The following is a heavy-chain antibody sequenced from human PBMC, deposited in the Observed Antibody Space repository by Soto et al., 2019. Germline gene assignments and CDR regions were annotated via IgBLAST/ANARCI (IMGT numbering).Heavy chain of an antibody. CDR1: GYTFTTFG. Sequence: QVQLVQSGAEVKEPGASVKVSCKASGYTFTTFGISWVRQAPGQGLEWMGWIDPENGNTKDAQKFQGRVTMTTDTSTSTAYMELRSLRSDDTAVYYCAKEYCDSSRCFLPDYWGQGALVTVSS. CDR3: AKEYCDSSRCFLPDY. V-gene: IGHV1-18*01. D-gene: IGHD2-2*01. J-gene: IGHJ4*02. CDR2: IDPENGNT.